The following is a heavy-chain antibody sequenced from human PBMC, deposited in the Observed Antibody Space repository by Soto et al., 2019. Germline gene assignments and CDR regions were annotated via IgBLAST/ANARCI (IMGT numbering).Heavy chain of an antibody. CDR2: IYPADSDT. D-gene: IGHD3-10*01. CDR3: VRPQAKERGTIRGAFDI. Sequence: GESLKISCKGSGDTFTSHWIAWVRQMPGKGLELMGLIYPADSDTRYSPSFEGQVMISVDKSISTAYLQWNSLRASDTAMYYCVRPQAKERGTIRGAFDIWGQGTRVTVSS. CDR1: GDTFTSHW. V-gene: IGHV5-51*01. J-gene: IGHJ3*02.